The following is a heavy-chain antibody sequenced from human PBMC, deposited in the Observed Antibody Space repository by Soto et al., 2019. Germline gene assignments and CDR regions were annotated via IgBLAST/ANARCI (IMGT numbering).Heavy chain of an antibody. J-gene: IGHJ6*03. Sequence: SETLSLTCTVSGGSISSYYWSWIRQPPGKGLEWIGYIYYSGSTNYNPSLKSRVAISVDTSKNQFSLKLSSVTAADTAVYYCARVLYGGIAVASYYYYMDVWGKGTTVTVSS. CDR1: GGSISSYY. CDR2: IYYSGST. V-gene: IGHV4-59*08. CDR3: ARVLYGGIAVASYYYYMDV. D-gene: IGHD6-19*01.